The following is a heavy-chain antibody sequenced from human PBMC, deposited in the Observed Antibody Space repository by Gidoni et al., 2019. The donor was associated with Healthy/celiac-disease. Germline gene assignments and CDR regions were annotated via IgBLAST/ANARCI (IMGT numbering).Heavy chain of an antibody. Sequence: QLQLVESGGSVVKSGGSMRLSCAASGFNFSDYYLCWIRQAPGKGLAWVSYMCSIGSTIYYADSVKGRFAISRDNAKNSLYLQMNSLRADDTAVYYCARDQLIAAAGGNYYGMDVWGQGPTVTVSS. D-gene: IGHD6-13*01. CDR2: MCSIGSTI. J-gene: IGHJ6*02. CDR1: GFNFSDYY. V-gene: IGHV3-11*01. CDR3: ARDQLIAAAGGNYYGMDV.